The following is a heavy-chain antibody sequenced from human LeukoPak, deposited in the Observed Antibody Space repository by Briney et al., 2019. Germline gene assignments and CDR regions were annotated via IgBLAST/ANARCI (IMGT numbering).Heavy chain of an antibody. D-gene: IGHD3-16*01. CDR1: GFTFRSYD. J-gene: IGHJ4*02. Sequence: GGSLRLSCAVSGFTFRSYDMSWVRQAPGKGLEWVAVISGGIGITYSADSGKGRFTISRDNSKNTLYLQMNSLRADDTAVYYCAKGGFNYFDYWGQGTPVTVSS. CDR3: AKGGFNYFDY. V-gene: IGHV3-23*01. CDR2: ISGGIGIT.